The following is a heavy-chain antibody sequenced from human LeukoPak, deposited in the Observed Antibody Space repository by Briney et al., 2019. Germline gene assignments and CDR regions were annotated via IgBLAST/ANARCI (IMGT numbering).Heavy chain of an antibody. CDR2: INPNSGGT. CDR1: GYTFTGYY. Sequence: GASVKVSCKASGYTFTGYYMHWVRQAPGQGLEWMGWINPNSGGTNYAQKFQGRVTMTRDTSISTAYMELSRLRSDDTAVYYCARHSRIVVLNCYFDYWGQGTLVTVSS. CDR3: ARHSRIVVLNCYFDY. D-gene: IGHD3-22*01. J-gene: IGHJ4*02. V-gene: IGHV1-2*02.